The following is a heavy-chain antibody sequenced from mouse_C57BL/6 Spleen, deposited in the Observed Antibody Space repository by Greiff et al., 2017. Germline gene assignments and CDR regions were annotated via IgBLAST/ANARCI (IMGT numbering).Heavy chain of an antibody. CDR2: IYPGDGDT. J-gene: IGHJ4*01. Sequence: VQLQQSGAELVKPGASVKISCKASGYAFSSYWMNWVKQRPGKGLEWIGQIYPGDGDTNYNGKFKGKATLTADKSASTASMQLSSLTSADSAVSFCARGDYYGSSPFYAMDYWGQGTSVTVSS. D-gene: IGHD1-1*01. CDR3: ARGDYYGSSPFYAMDY. CDR1: GYAFSSYW. V-gene: IGHV1-80*01.